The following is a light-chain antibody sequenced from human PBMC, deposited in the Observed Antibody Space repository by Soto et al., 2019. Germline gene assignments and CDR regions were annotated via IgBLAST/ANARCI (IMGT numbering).Light chain of an antibody. CDR2: EVV. J-gene: IGLJ3*02. CDR1: SGDIGGYNS. CDR3: SSFTSSRTWV. Sequence: QSALTQPASVSGSPGQSITISCTGTSGDIGGYNSVSLYQQHPGKAPKLLIYEVVKRPSRVSNRFSGSKSGNTASLTISGHQADDEADYYCSSFTSSRTWVFGGGTKLTVL. V-gene: IGLV2-14*01.